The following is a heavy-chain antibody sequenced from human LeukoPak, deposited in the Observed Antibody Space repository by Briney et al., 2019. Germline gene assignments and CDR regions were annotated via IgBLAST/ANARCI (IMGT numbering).Heavy chain of an antibody. CDR3: ARVVCSSTSCYVYAFDI. CDR2: IDPSGGST. CDR1: GYTFTSYY. V-gene: IGHV1-46*01. D-gene: IGHD2-2*01. Sequence: GASVKVSCKASGYTFTSYYMHWVRQAPGQGLEWMGIIDPSGGSTSYAQKFQGRVTMTRDTSTSTVYMELSSLRSEDTAVYYCARVVCSSTSCYVYAFDIWGQGTMVTVSS. J-gene: IGHJ3*02.